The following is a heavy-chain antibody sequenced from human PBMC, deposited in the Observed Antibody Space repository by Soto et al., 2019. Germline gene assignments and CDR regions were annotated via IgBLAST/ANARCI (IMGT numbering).Heavy chain of an antibody. CDR3: ARDNSYSAGGTMGYYYGMDV. CDR1: GGSISSGGYY. Sequence: QVQLQESGPGLVKPSQTLSLTCTVSGGSISSGGYYWSWIRPHPGTGLEWIGYIYYSGSTYYNPSLKRRVTRSVDTSKNQFSLKLSSVTAADTAVYYCARDNSYSAGGTMGYYYGMDVWGQGTTVTVSS. V-gene: IGHV4-31*03. J-gene: IGHJ6*02. CDR2: IYYSGST. D-gene: IGHD1-1*01.